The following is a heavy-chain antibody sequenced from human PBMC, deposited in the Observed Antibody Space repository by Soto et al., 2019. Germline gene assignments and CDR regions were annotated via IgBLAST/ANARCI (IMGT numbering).Heavy chain of an antibody. CDR1: GFTFSSYS. D-gene: IGHD6-19*01. V-gene: IGHV3-21*01. CDR2: ISSSSSYI. Sequence: PGWSLRLSCAACGFTFSSYSMNWVRQTPGKGLEWVSSISSSSSYIYYADSVKGRFTISRDNAKNSLYLQMNSLRAEDTAVYYCARDLRAVAGTGIDYWGQGTLVTVSS. CDR3: ARDLRAVAGTGIDY. J-gene: IGHJ4*02.